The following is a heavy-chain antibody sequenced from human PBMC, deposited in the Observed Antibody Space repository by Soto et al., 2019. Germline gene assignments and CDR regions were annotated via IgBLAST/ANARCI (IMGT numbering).Heavy chain of an antibody. CDR3: ARGTLRLGELSLLQSLPPMDV. V-gene: IGHV1-2*02. CDR1: GYTFTGYY. CDR2: INPNSGGT. D-gene: IGHD3-16*02. J-gene: IGHJ6*02. Sequence: GGPVKVSCKASGYTFTGYYMHWVRHAPGQGLEWMGWINPNSGGTNYAQKFQGRVTMTRDTSISTAYMELSRLRSDDTAVYYCARGTLRLGELSLLQSLPPMDVWGQGTTVTVSS.